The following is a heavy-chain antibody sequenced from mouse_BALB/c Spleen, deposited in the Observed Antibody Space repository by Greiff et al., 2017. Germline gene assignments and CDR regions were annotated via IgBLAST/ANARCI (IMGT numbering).Heavy chain of an antibody. J-gene: IGHJ2*01. CDR1: GFNIKDTY. Sequence: EVMLVESGAELVKPGASVKLSCTASGFNIKDTYMHWVKQRPEQGLEWIGRIDPANGNTKYDLKFQGKATITADTSSNTAYLQLSSLTSEDTAVYYCARSEDSPYFDYWGQGTTLTVSS. V-gene: IGHV14-3*02. CDR2: IDPANGNT. CDR3: ARSEDSPYFDY.